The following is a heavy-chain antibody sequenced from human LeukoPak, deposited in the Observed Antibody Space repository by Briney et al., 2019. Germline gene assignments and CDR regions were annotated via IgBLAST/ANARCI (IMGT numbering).Heavy chain of an antibody. CDR3: ARDNHHHTLAQFDY. D-gene: IGHD1-14*01. CDR2: ISAYNGNT. V-gene: IGHV1-18*01. J-gene: IGHJ4*02. Sequence: GASVKVSCKASGYTFASYDISWVRQAPGQGLEWMGWISAYNGNTNYAQKLQGRVTMTTDTSTSTAYMELRSLRSDDTAVYYCARDNHHHTLAQFDYWGQGTLVTVSS. CDR1: GYTFASYD.